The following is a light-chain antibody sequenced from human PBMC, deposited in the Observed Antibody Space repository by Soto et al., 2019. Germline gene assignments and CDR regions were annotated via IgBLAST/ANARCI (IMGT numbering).Light chain of an antibody. J-gene: IGKJ4*01. V-gene: IGKV1-9*01. CDR3: QQLRSYPST. CDR1: QDISSY. CDR2: AAS. Sequence: IQVTQSPSSLSASVGDRVTITCRASQDISSYLAWYQQKPGKAPTLLIYAASTLQSGVPSRFSGSGFGTDFTLTISSLQAEDFASYHCQQLRSYPSTFGGGTKVDI.